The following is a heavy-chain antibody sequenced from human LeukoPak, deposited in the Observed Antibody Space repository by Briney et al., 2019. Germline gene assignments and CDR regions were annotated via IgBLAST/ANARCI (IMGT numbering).Heavy chain of an antibody. CDR3: ARVDYDILTGYLGHYFDY. CDR2: IYYSGSA. Sequence: SETLSLTCTVSGGSISSYQWSWIRQPPGKGLEWIGNIYYSGSANYNPSLKSRVTISVDTSKNQFSLKLSSVTAADTAVYYCARVDYDILTGYLGHYFDYWGQGTLVTVSS. V-gene: IGHV4-59*08. CDR1: GGSISSYQ. J-gene: IGHJ4*02. D-gene: IGHD3-9*01.